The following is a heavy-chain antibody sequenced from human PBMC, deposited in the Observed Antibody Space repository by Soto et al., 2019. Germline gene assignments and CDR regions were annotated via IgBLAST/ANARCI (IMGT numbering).Heavy chain of an antibody. V-gene: IGHV3-30*18. Sequence: QMQLVESGGGVVQPGRSLRLSCAASGFTFSSYGMHWVRQAPGKGLEWVAVISYDGTNKYYADSVKGRFTISRDNSKNTLSLQMNRLRAEDTAVYYCAKIEYREVPHYAFDIWGQGTMVTVSS. CDR3: AKIEYREVPHYAFDI. CDR1: GFTFSSYG. D-gene: IGHD1-26*01. CDR2: ISYDGTNK. J-gene: IGHJ3*02.